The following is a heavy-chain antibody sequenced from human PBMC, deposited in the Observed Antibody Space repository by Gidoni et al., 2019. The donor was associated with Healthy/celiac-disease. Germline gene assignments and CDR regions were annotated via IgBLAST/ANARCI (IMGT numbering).Heavy chain of an antibody. Sequence: QVQLQESGPGLVKPSQTLSLTCTVSGGSISSGSYYWSWIRQPAGKGLEWIGRIYTSGSTNYTPSLKSRVTISVDTSKNQFSLKLSSVTAADTAVYYCARYYGSGRFFDYWGQGTLVTVSS. V-gene: IGHV4-61*02. D-gene: IGHD3-10*01. CDR3: ARYYGSGRFFDY. J-gene: IGHJ4*02. CDR1: GGSISSGSYY. CDR2: IYTSGST.